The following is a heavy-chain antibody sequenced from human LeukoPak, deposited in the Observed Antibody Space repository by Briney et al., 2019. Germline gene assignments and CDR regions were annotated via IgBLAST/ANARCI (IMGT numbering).Heavy chain of an antibody. J-gene: IGHJ4*02. Sequence: SETLSLTCAVYGGSFSGYFWGWIRQSPGKGLEWIGSIYHSWSTYFNPSLKSRVTISVDTSKNQFSLKLSSVTAADTAVYYCARDFRVCSSGSCYSGPFDYWGQGTLVTVSS. CDR3: ARDFRVCSSGSCYSGPFDY. V-gene: IGHV4-38-2*02. CDR1: GGSFSGYF. D-gene: IGHD2-15*01. CDR2: IYHSWST.